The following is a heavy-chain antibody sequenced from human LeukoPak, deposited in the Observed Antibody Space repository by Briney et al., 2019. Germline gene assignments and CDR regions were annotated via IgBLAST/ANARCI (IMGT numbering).Heavy chain of an antibody. V-gene: IGHV4-31*03. CDR3: ATCSSTTDAFDI. D-gene: IGHD2-2*01. CDR1: GGSISSGGYY. CDR2: IYYSGST. Sequence: SQTLSLTCTVSGGSISSGGYYWSWIRQHPGKGLEWIGYIYYSGSTYYNPSLKSRVTISVDTSKNQFSLKLSSVTAADTAVYYCATCSSTTDAFDIWGQGTMVTVSS. J-gene: IGHJ3*02.